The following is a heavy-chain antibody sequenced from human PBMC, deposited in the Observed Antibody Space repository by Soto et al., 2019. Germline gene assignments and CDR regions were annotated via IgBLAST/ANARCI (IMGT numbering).Heavy chain of an antibody. CDR3: ARFSRDFWSGYYIAY. V-gene: IGHV1-69*13. J-gene: IGHJ4*02. Sequence: GASVKVSCKASGGTFSSYAISWVLQAPGQGLEWMGGIIPIFGTANYAQKFQGRVTITADESTSTAYMELSSLRSEDTAVYYCARFSRDFWSGYYIAYWGQGALVTVSS. CDR1: GGTFSSYA. CDR2: IIPIFGTA. D-gene: IGHD3-3*01.